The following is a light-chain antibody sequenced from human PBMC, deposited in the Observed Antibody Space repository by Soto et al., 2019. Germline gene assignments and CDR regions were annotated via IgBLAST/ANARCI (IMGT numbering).Light chain of an antibody. Sequence: QSALTQPPSASGSPGQSVTISCSGSSSDIGAYNFVSWYQQHPGQAPKLMIFEVNQRPSGVPNRFSGSKSGSTASLTVSGLQAEDEADYYCSSFAGDNDVIFGGGTKLTVL. J-gene: IGLJ2*01. CDR1: SSDIGAYNF. V-gene: IGLV2-8*01. CDR3: SSFAGDNDVI. CDR2: EVN.